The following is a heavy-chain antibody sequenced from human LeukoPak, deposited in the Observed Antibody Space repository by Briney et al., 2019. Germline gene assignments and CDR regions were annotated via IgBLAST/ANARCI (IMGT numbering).Heavy chain of an antibody. CDR1: GFTVSSNY. CDR2: IYSGGST. D-gene: IGHD3-10*01. J-gene: IGHJ4*02. Sequence: PGGSLRLSCAASGFTVSSNYMSWVRQAPGKGLEWVSVIYSGGSTYYADSVKGRFTISRDNSKNTLYLQMNSLRAEDTAVYYCARGGSYYGSGLTKDYWGQGTLVTVSS. V-gene: IGHV3-53*01. CDR3: ARGGSYYGSGLTKDY.